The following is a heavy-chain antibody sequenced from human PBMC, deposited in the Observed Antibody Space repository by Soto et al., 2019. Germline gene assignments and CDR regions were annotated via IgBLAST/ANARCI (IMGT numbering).Heavy chain of an antibody. J-gene: IGHJ6*02. D-gene: IGHD4-17*01. V-gene: IGHV3-30-3*01. CDR2: ISYDGNNK. Sequence: QVQLVESGGGVVQPGRSLRLSCAASGFTFSSYAMHWVRQAPGKGLEWVAVISYDGNNKYYADSVKGRFTISRDNSKNSLYLHMNSLRGEDTAVYYCARLRVTTKFYYCHYGMDVWGQGTTVTVSS. CDR1: GFTFSSYA. CDR3: ARLRVTTKFYYCHYGMDV.